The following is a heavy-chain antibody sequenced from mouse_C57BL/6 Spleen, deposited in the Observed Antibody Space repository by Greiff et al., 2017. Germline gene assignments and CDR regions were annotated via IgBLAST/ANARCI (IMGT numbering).Heavy chain of an antibody. V-gene: IGHV1-75*01. CDR1: GYTFTDYY. Sequence: VQLQQSGPELVKPGASVKISCKASGYTFTDYYINWVKQRTGQGLEWIGWIFPGSGSTCYNEKFKGKDTLTVDKSSSTAYMLLSSLTSEDSAVXFCARDDYDGVGAYWGQGTLVTVSA. D-gene: IGHD2-4*01. CDR3: ARDDYDGVGAY. J-gene: IGHJ3*01. CDR2: IFPGSGST.